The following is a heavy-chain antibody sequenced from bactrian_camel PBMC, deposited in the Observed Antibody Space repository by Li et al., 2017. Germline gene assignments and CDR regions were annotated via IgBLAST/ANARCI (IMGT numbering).Heavy chain of an antibody. CDR1: GFTFSSCY. J-gene: IGHJ6*01. CDR3: ATDPVGTWDLGRYGY. D-gene: IGHD6*01. CDR2: IYSDISNT. Sequence: HVQLVESGGGLVQPGGSLRLSCAASGFTFSSCYMTWVRQAPGRGLEWVSSIYSDISNTYYADSVKGRLTVSRDNAKNTLYLQMNSLKTEDTAVYYCATDPVGTWDLGRYGYWGQGTQVTV. V-gene: IGHV3-2*01.